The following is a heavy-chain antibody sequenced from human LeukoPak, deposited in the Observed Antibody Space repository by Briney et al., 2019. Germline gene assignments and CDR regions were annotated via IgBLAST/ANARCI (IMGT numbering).Heavy chain of an antibody. CDR1: GFTFSSYS. Sequence: GGSLRLSCAACGFTFSSYSMNWVRQAPGKGLEWVSSISSSSSYIYYADSVKGRFTISRDNAKNSLYLQMNSLRAEDTAVYYCARDSVAGTDYWGQGTLVTVSS. J-gene: IGHJ4*02. V-gene: IGHV3-21*01. CDR2: ISSSSSYI. CDR3: ARDSVAGTDY. D-gene: IGHD6-19*01.